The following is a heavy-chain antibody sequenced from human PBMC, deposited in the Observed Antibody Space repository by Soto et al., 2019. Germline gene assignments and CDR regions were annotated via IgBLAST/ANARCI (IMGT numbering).Heavy chain of an antibody. V-gene: IGHV1-69*12. J-gene: IGHJ6*01. CDR1: GGTFRTSA. CDR2: IMPGFPTP. Sequence: QVQLVQSGAEVKKPGSSVKVSCKTSGGTFRTSAISWVRQAPGQGLEWMGGIMPGFPTPDYAQKFQGRVTITAYESTSTAYMELSSLRSEDTAVYYCARDKDRQQLGGNYYYIMDVWGQGTTVTVSS. D-gene: IGHD3-3*02. CDR3: ARDKDRQQLGGNYYYIMDV.